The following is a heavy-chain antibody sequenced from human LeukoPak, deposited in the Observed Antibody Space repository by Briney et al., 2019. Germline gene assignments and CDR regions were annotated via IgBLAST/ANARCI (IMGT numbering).Heavy chain of an antibody. V-gene: IGHV3-23*01. CDR1: GLTIRYDG. CDR3: AKNLLGSEAYSWYFDL. D-gene: IGHD2-15*01. J-gene: IGHJ2*01. Sequence: GGSLRLSGAASGLTIRYDGMSWVRQAPGKGLEWVSSITGSGGSTYVDSVKGRFTISRDNSKNTLYLQMNSLRAEDTAVYYCAKNLLGSEAYSWYFDLWGRGTLVTVSS. CDR2: ITGSGGST.